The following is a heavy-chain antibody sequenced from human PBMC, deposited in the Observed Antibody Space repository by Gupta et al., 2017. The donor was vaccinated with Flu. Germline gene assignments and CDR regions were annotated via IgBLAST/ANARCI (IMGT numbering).Heavy chain of an antibody. CDR2: IYWDDDK. CDR3: AHRQVGAVPGSTLATHEYFQH. V-gene: IGHV2-5*02. J-gene: IGHJ1*01. D-gene: IGHD2-2*01. Sequence: WVRQSPGKALECLALIYWDDDKRYSPSLKSRLTITKDTSKNQVVLTMTNMDPVDTGTYYCAHRQVGAVPGSTLATHEYFQHWGQGTPERLL.